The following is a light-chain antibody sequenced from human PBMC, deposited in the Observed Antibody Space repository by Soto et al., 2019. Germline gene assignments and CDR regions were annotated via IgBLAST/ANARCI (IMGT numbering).Light chain of an antibody. Sequence: IPLTQSPSSLSASVGDRVTITCRASQAISSYLAWYQQKPGRAPNLLIYGASPLQSGVPSRFSGSGSGTDFTLTISSLQPEDFATYYCQQLNSYPRTFGQGTKVEIK. J-gene: IGKJ1*01. CDR2: GAS. CDR3: QQLNSYPRT. CDR1: QAISSY. V-gene: IGKV1-9*01.